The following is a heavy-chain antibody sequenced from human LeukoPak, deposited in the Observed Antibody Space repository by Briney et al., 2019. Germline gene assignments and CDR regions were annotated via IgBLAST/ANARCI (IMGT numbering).Heavy chain of an antibody. CDR2: IYYSGST. CDR1: GGSISSYY. CDR3: ARHGDYTPHIDY. V-gene: IGHV4-59*08. J-gene: IGHJ4*02. D-gene: IGHD4-17*01. Sequence: SETLSLTCTVSGGSISSYYWSWIRQPPGKGLEWIGYIYYSGSTNYNPSLKSRVTISVDTSKNQFSLKLSSVTAADTAVYYCARHGDYTPHIDYWGQGTLATVS.